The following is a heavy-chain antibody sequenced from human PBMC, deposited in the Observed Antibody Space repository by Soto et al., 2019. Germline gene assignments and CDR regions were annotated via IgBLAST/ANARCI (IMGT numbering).Heavy chain of an antibody. V-gene: IGHV5-51*01. CDR2: IYPGDSET. Sequence: PGESLKISCQASGYKYNTYWIAWVRQVPGKGLEWMGIIYPGDSETRYSPSFEGQVTVSVDKSVTTAYLHWSSLKASDSGIYYCARVQGGGALIRYGMDVWGQGTAVTVSS. CDR3: ARVQGGGALIRYGMDV. CDR1: GYKYNTYW. J-gene: IGHJ6*02. D-gene: IGHD2-21*01.